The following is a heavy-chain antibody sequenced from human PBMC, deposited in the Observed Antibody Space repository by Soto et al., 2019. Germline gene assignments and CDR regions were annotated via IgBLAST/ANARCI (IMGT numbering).Heavy chain of an antibody. CDR1: GFTVSGNY. Sequence: EVQLVESGGGLVQPGGSQRLSCAASGFTVSGNYMSWARQAPGKGLEWVSFIYGGGSTYYADYVKGRFTSSRDKSKNTLYLQMNSLEAEEAAVYFCARAIRRGGLYNWCHYLDVWGKGTTVTVSS. CDR2: IYGGGST. D-gene: IGHD1-20*01. CDR3: ARAIRRGGLYNWCHYLDV. J-gene: IGHJ6*03. V-gene: IGHV3-66*01.